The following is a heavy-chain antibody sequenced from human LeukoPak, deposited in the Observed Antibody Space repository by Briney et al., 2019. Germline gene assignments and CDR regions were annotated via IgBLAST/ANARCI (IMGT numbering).Heavy chain of an antibody. CDR1: GYTFTSYY. CDR3: ARVVYEPVWNFDY. D-gene: IGHD5/OR15-5a*01. CDR2: INPSGGST. V-gene: IGHV1-46*01. Sequence: GDSVKVSCKASGYTFTSYYMHWVRQAPGQGLEWMGIINPSGGSTSYAQKFQGRVTMTRDTSISTAYMELSRLRSDDTAVYYCARVVYEPVWNFDYWGQGTLVTVSS. J-gene: IGHJ4*02.